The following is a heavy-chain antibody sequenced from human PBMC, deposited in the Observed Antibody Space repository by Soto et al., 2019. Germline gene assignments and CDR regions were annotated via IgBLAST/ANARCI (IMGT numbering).Heavy chain of an antibody. CDR3: VRHSSHCGGDPGCYSDH. J-gene: IGHJ4*02. Sequence: PGESLTISCNGSGYNFASYRIGWVRQMPGKGLEWVGIIHPFDSDTKYRPSFQGQVAISADKSISTAYLQWSSLKASDSAMYFCVRHSSHCGGDPGCYSDHWGQGTLVTVSS. D-gene: IGHD2-21*02. CDR2: IHPFDSDT. CDR1: GYNFASYR. V-gene: IGHV5-51*01.